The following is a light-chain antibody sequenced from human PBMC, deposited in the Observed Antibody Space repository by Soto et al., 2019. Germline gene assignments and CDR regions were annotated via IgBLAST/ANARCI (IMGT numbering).Light chain of an antibody. CDR1: LSVTSDY. V-gene: IGKV3-20*01. Sequence: VLTKSPGTLSLSPGDRATLSCRASLSVTSDYLAWYQQKPGQAPRLLISGASSRATGIPDRFSGSGSGTDFTLTISRLEPEDFAVYYCQQYGSSPLTFGGGTKVEIK. J-gene: IGKJ4*01. CDR3: QQYGSSPLT. CDR2: GAS.